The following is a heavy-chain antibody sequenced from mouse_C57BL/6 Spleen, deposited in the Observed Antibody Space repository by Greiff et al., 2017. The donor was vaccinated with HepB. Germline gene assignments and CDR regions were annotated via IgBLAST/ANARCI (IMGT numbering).Heavy chain of an antibody. V-gene: IGHV3-1*01. CDR1: GYSITSGYD. CDR2: ISYSGST. J-gene: IGHJ3*01. Sequence: EVKVEESGPGMVKPSQSLSLTCTVTGYSITSGYDWHWIRHFPGNKLEWMGYISYSGSTNYNPSLKSRISITHDTSKNHFFLKLNSVTTEDTATYYCARDEGWSAWFAYWGQGTLVTVSA. CDR3: ARDEGWSAWFAY. D-gene: IGHD2-3*01.